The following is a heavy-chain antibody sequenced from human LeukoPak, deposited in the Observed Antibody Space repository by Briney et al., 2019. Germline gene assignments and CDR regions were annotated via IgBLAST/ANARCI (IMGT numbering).Heavy chain of an antibody. Sequence: GGSLRLSCTASGFTFSTYWIHWVRQVPGKGLVWVSQIKFDGGLASYADSVKGRFTISRDNAKNTLFLQMNSLGTEDTAVYYCVTGHYDSRMYFDRWDRGTLVTVSS. D-gene: IGHD3-16*01. CDR1: GFTFSTYW. CDR2: IKFDGGLA. CDR3: VTGHYDSRMYFDR. J-gene: IGHJ2*01. V-gene: IGHV3-74*01.